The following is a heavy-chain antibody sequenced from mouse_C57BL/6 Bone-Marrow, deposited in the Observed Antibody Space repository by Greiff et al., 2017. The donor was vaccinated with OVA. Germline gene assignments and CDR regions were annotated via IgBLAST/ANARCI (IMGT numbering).Heavy chain of an antibody. V-gene: IGHV1-81*01. CDR2: IYPRSGNT. Sequence: VKLMESGAELARPGASVKLSCKASGYTFTSYGISWVKQRTGQGLEWIGEIYPRSGNTYYNEKFKGKATLTADKSSSTAYMELRSLTSEDAAVYFCASPHWDVGYWGKGTTLTVSS. CDR1: GYTFTSYG. D-gene: IGHD4-1*01. CDR3: ASPHWDVGY. J-gene: IGHJ2*01.